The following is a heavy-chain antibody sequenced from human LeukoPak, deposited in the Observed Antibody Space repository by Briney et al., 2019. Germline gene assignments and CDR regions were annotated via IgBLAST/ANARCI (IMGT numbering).Heavy chain of an antibody. Sequence: GGSLRLSCAAYGFTFSTYGMQWVRQAPGKGLEWVAVIWNDGSEKYYGDSVKGRFTISRDNSKNTLYLQMNSLRAEDTAVYYCARDVSSGYLGFDFWGQGTLVTVSS. D-gene: IGHD3-22*01. CDR1: GFTFSTYG. V-gene: IGHV3-33*01. J-gene: IGHJ4*02. CDR2: IWNDGSEK. CDR3: ARDVSSGYLGFDF.